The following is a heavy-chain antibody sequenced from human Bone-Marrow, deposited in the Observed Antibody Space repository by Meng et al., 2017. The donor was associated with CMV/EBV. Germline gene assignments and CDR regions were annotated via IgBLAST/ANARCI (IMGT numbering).Heavy chain of an antibody. CDR1: GGSFSGYY. Sequence: SETLSLTCAVYGGSFSGYYWSWIRQPPGKGLEWIGEINHSGSTNYNPSLKSRVTISVDTSKNQFSLKLSSVTAADTAVYYCASNGYGFDYYYGMDVWGQGTTVTVSS. J-gene: IGHJ6*02. V-gene: IGHV4-34*01. CDR2: INHSGST. CDR3: ASNGYGFDYYYGMDV. D-gene: IGHD5-18*01.